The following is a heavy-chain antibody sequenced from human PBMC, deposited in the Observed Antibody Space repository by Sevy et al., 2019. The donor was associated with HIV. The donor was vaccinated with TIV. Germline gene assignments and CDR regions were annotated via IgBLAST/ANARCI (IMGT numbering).Heavy chain of an antibody. J-gene: IGHJ4*02. CDR1: GYSFTSYW. CDR2: IYPGDSDT. CDR3: ARAKATMWFGELLYRDVDY. D-gene: IGHD3-10*01. Sequence: GESLKISCKGSGYSFTSYWIGWVRQMPGKGLEWMGIIYPGDSDTRYSPSFQGQVTISADKSISTAYLKWSSLKASDTAMYYCARAKATMWFGELLYRDVDYWGQGTLVTVSS. V-gene: IGHV5-51*01.